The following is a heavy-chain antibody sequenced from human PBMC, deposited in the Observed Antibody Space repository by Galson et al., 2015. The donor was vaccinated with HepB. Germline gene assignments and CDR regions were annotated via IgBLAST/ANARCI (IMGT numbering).Heavy chain of an antibody. D-gene: IGHD4-17*01. CDR2: VYPGDSNT. J-gene: IGHJ4*02. CDR1: GYSFSNYW. Sequence: QSGAEVKKPGESLKISCKGSGYSFSNYWIGWVRQMPGKGLEWMGIVYPGDSNTRYSPSFQGQVTISADKSISTAYLHWSSLKASDTATYYCARQTYGDYTPIDYWGQGTLVTVSS. V-gene: IGHV5-51*01. CDR3: ARQTYGDYTPIDY.